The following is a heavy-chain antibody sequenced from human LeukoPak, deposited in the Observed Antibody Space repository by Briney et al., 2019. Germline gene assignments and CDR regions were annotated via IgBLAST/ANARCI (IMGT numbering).Heavy chain of an antibody. CDR1: GFTFSSYA. V-gene: IGHV3-23*01. Sequence: GGSLRLSCAASGFTFSSYAMSWVRQAPGKGLEWVSAISGSGGSTYYADSVKGRFTISRDNSKNTLYLQMNSLRAEDTAVYYCAKETSSYRYFDWLIYFDYWGQGTLVTVSS. CDR2: ISGSGGST. D-gene: IGHD3-9*01. CDR3: AKETSSYRYFDWLIYFDY. J-gene: IGHJ4*02.